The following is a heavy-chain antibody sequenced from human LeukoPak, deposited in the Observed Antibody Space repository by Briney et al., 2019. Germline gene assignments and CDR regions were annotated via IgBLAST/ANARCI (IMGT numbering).Heavy chain of an antibody. CDR2: INHSGST. V-gene: IGHV4-34*01. D-gene: IGHD6-19*01. Sequence: PSETLSLTCAVYGGSFSGYYWSWIRQPPGKGLEWIGEINHSGSTNYNPSLKSRVTISVDTSKNQFSLKLSSVTAADTAVYYCAGSQWLGQRFDPWGQGTLVTVSS. CDR1: GGSFSGYY. CDR3: AGSQWLGQRFDP. J-gene: IGHJ5*02.